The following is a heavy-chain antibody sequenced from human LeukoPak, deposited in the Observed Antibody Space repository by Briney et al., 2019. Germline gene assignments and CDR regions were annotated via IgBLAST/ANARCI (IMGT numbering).Heavy chain of an antibody. CDR1: GYTLTELS. D-gene: IGHD6-19*01. J-gene: IGHJ3*02. CDR3: ATRRTITVANDNDAFDI. CDR2: FDPEDGET. V-gene: IGHV1-24*01. Sequence: EASVKVSCKVFGYTLTELSMHWVRQAPGKGLEWMGGFDPEDGETIYAQKFQGRVTMTEDTSTDTAYMELSSLRSEDTAVYYCATRRTITVANDNDAFDIWGQGTMVTVSS.